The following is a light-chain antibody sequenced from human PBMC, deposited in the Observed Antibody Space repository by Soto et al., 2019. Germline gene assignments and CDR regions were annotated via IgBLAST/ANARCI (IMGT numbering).Light chain of an antibody. J-gene: IGKJ5*01. V-gene: IGKV3-20*01. CDR1: RSVTNNY. CDR2: GAS. Sequence: EFVLTQAPSILCVSRRERATLSLMASRSVTNNYLAWHQQKPGQTPRLLIYGASSRATGIPDRFSGSGSGTDFTLAISGLQPEDFAVYYCQQHGSSPITFGQGTRLEIK. CDR3: QQHGSSPIT.